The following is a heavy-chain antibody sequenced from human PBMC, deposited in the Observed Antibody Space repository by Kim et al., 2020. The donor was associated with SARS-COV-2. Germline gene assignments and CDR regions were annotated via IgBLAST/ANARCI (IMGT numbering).Heavy chain of an antibody. Sequence: SETLSLTCTVSGGSVSSGSYYWSWIRQPPGKGLEWIGYIYYSGSTNYNPSLKSRVTISVDTSKNQFSLKLSSVTAADTAVYYCARDIIDILTGYSYYYYYGMNVWGQGTTVTVSS. D-gene: IGHD3-9*01. CDR1: GGSVSSGSYY. J-gene: IGHJ6*02. CDR2: IYYSGST. CDR3: ARDIIDILTGYSYYYYYGMNV. V-gene: IGHV4-61*01.